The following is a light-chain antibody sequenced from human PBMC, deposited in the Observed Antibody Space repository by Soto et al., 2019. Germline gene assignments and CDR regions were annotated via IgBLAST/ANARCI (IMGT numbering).Light chain of an antibody. CDR3: QQYGSSIT. J-gene: IGKJ5*01. Sequence: EIVLTQSPGTLSLSPGERATLSCMASQSVTSSYLAWYQQKPGQAPRLLIYGTSSRATGIPDRFSGLGSGTDFSLTIRRLEPEDFAVYYCQQYGSSITSGQGTRLEIK. CDR2: GTS. V-gene: IGKV3-20*01. CDR1: QSVTSSY.